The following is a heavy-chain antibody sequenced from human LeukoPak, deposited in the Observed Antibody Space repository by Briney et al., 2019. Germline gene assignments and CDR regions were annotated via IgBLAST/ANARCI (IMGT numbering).Heavy chain of an antibody. J-gene: IGHJ4*02. V-gene: IGHV3-21*01. CDR3: ASGSRDGYNYRFDY. CDR2: ISSSSSYI. Sequence: GGSLRLSCEGSGFIFSNYAMNWVRQAPGKGLEWVSSISSSSSYIYYADSVKGRFTISRDNAKNSLYLQMNSLRAEDTAVYYCASGSRDGYNYRFDYWGQGTLVTVSS. CDR1: GFIFSNYA. D-gene: IGHD5-24*01.